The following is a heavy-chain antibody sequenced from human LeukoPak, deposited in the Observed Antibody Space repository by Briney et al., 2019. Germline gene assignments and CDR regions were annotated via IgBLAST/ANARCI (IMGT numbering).Heavy chain of an antibody. CDR1: VYTFTGYY. CDR3: AREATYCYDSSGSILFDY. Sequence: ASVKVSCKASVYTFTGYYMHWVRQAPGQGLEWMGWINPNSGGTNYAQKFQGRVTMTRDTSISTAYMELSRLRSDDTAVYYCAREATYCYDSSGSILFDYWGQGTLVTVSS. J-gene: IGHJ4*02. D-gene: IGHD3-22*01. V-gene: IGHV1-2*02. CDR2: INPNSGGT.